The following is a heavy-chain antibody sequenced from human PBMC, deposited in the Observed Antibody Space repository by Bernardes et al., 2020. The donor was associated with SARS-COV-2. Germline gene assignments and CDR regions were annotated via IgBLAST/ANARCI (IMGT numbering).Heavy chain of an antibody. D-gene: IGHD1-1*01. CDR2: ISASGAGT. J-gene: IGHJ4*02. CDR3: TNNWNNDY. CDR1: GFTFSSYA. Sequence: GGSLRLSCAASGFTFSSYAMSWVRQAPGKGLECVSAISASGAGTYYADSVKGRFTISRDDSKNTIYLQMNSLRAEDTALYYCTNNWNNDYWGQGTLVTVSS. V-gene: IGHV3-23*01.